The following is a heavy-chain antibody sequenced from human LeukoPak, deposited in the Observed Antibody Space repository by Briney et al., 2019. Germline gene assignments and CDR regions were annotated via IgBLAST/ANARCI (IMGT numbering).Heavy chain of an antibody. V-gene: IGHV1-18*01. CDR2: ISAYNGNT. D-gene: IGHD5-18*01. J-gene: IGHJ4*02. CDR1: GYTLTELS. Sequence: GASVKVSCKVSGYTLTELSMHWVRQAPGQGLEWMGWISAYNGNTNYAQKLQGRVTMTTDTSTSTAYMELRSLRSDDTAVYYCARESQNVDTAMVDYWGQGTLVTVSS. CDR3: ARESQNVDTAMVDY.